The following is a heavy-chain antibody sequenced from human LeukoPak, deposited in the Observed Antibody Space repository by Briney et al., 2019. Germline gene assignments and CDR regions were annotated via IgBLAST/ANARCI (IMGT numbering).Heavy chain of an antibody. Sequence: SETLSLTCAVSGGSISSSNWWSWVRQPPGKGLEWIGEIYHSGSTNYNPSLKSRVTISVDKSKNQFSLKLSSVTAADTAVYYCARGGYGSGNTNWFDPWGQGTLVTVSS. J-gene: IGHJ5*02. D-gene: IGHD3-10*01. CDR3: ARGGYGSGNTNWFDP. V-gene: IGHV4-4*02. CDR1: GGSISSSNW. CDR2: IYHSGST.